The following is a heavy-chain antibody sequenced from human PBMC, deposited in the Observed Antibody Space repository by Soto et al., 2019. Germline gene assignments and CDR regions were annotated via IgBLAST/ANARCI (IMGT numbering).Heavy chain of an antibody. CDR1: GGSISSYY. V-gene: IGHV4-59*08. CDR2: IYYSGST. Sequence: SETLPLTCTVSGGSISSYYWSWIRQPPGKGLEWIGYIYYSGSTNYNPSLKSRVTISVDTSKNQFSLKLSSVTAADTAVYYCARSGGYSYGYYYYYYMDVWGKGTTVTVSS. CDR3: ARSGGYSYGYYYYYYMDV. D-gene: IGHD5-18*01. J-gene: IGHJ6*03.